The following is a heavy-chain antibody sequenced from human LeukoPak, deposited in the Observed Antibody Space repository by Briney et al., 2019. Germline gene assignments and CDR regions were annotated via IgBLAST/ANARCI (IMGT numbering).Heavy chain of an antibody. CDR3: ATHRIAMVRGVIGGYYYYYMDV. CDR2: IYYSGST. V-gene: IGHV4-39*01. D-gene: IGHD3-10*01. J-gene: IGHJ6*03. Sequence: PSETLSLTCTVSGGSISSSSYYWGWIRQPPGKGLEWIGSIYYSGSTYYNPSLKSRVTISVDTSKNQFSLKLSSVTAADTAVYYCATHRIAMVRGVIGGYYYYYMDVWGKGTTVTISS. CDR1: GGSISSSSYY.